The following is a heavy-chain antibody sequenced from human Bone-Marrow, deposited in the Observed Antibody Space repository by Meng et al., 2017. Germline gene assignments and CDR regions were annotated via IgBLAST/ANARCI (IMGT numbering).Heavy chain of an antibody. CDR3: ARAAYDIWSGYAP. Sequence: QAPRLESGPGLLKPSGTLSLTCAVSGASISSSHWWGWVRQPPGKGLEWIGEIYHDGSTNYTPSLKSRVTISVDKSKNQFSLKLSSVTAADTAVYYCARAAYDIWSGYAPWGQGSLVTVSS. CDR1: GASISSSHW. D-gene: IGHD3-3*01. V-gene: IGHV4-4*02. CDR2: IYHDGST. J-gene: IGHJ5*02.